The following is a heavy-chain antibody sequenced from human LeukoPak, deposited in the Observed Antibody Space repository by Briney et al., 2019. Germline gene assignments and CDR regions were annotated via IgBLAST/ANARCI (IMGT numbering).Heavy chain of an antibody. J-gene: IGHJ4*02. Sequence: SETLPLTCAVYGGSFSGYYWSWIRQPPGKGLEWIGEINHSGSTNYNPSLKSRVTISVDTSKNQFSLKLSSVTAADTAVYYCARRTGSWFDYWGQGTLVTVSS. D-gene: IGHD6-13*01. CDR2: INHSGST. CDR3: ARRTGSWFDY. V-gene: IGHV4-34*01. CDR1: GGSFSGYY.